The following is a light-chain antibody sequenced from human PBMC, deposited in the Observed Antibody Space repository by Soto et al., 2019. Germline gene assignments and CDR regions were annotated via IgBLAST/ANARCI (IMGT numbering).Light chain of an antibody. CDR2: AAS. J-gene: IGKJ1*01. V-gene: IGKV1-17*01. Sequence: DIQMTQSPSSLSASVGDRVTITSPSRQDSRNDLGWYEQKPGKAAQRLIYAASSLQTGVPSRFSGSRSGTEFTLTISSLQPEDFATYSCLQHNNYPSTLGKGTKVEIK. CDR1: QDSRND. CDR3: LQHNNYPST.